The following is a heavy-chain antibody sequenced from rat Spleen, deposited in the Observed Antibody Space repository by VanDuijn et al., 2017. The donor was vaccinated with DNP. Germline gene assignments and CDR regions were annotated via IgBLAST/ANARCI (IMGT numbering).Heavy chain of an antibody. CDR1: GFTFSDYY. J-gene: IGHJ2*01. CDR3: ARASTAFDY. V-gene: IGHV5-22*01. CDR2: ISYDGGST. Sequence: EVQLVESGGGLVQPGRSLKLSCAASGFTFSDYYMAWVRQAPTKGLEWVAYISYDGGSTYYGDSVKGRFTISRDNAKSTLYLQMNSLRSEDMATYYCARASTAFDYWGQGVMVTVSS.